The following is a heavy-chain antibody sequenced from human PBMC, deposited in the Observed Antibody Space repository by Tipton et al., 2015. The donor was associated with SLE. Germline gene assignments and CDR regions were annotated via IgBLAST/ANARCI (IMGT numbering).Heavy chain of an antibody. CDR2: ISYDGSNK. CDR3: ARALGDCGGDCRTNWYFDL. CDR1: GFTFSSYA. Sequence: SLRLSCVASGFTFSSYAMHWVRQAPGKGLEWVAVISYDGSNKYYADSVKGRFTISRDNSKNTLYLQMNSLRAEDTAVYYCARALGDCGGDCRTNWYFDLWGRGTLVTVSS. J-gene: IGHJ2*01. D-gene: IGHD2-21*02. V-gene: IGHV3-30-3*01.